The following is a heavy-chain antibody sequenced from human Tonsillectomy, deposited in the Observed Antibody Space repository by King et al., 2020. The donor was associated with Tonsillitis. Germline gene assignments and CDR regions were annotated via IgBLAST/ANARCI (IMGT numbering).Heavy chain of an antibody. CDR3: SRWYQSAGWFDP. CDR2: INHSGST. CDR1: GGSFSGYY. V-gene: IGHV4-34*01. D-gene: IGHD2-2*01. Sequence: VQLQQWGAGLLKPSETLSLTCAVYGGSFSGYYWSWIRQPPGKGLEWIGEINHSGSTNYNPSLKSRVTISVDTSQNQFSRKLSSVTAADTAVYYWSRWYQSAGWFDPWGQGTLVTVSS. J-gene: IGHJ5*02.